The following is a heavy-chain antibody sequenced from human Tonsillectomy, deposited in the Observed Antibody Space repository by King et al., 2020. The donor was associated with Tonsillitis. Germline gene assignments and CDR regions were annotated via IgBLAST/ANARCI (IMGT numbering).Heavy chain of an antibody. V-gene: IGHV4-59*01. CDR3: ARGAAVATVDWFDP. CDR1: GSSIGSYY. CDR2: IYYSGAT. Sequence: VQLQESGPGLVKPSETLSLTCTVSGSSIGSYYWSWIRQPPGKRLEWIGYIYYSGATYYNPSLESRVTISVDTSKNQFSLRLKAVTAADTAVYYCARGAAVATVDWFDPWGQGTQVIVSS. J-gene: IGHJ5*02. D-gene: IGHD6-13*01.